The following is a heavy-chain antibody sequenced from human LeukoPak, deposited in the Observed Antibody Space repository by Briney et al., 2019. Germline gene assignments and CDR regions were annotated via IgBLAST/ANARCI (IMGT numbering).Heavy chain of an antibody. J-gene: IGHJ5*02. CDR3: AGDTHSSSWYDH. D-gene: IGHD6-13*01. V-gene: IGHV3-53*01. CDR1: GFTVSSIY. Sequence: GGSLRLSCAVSGFTVSSIYMSWVRQAPGKGLEWVSSIYSDGNTYYADSVKGRFTISRDSSRNTLYLQMNSLRVEDSAVYYCAGDTHSSSWYDHWGQGILVTVSS. CDR2: IYSDGNT.